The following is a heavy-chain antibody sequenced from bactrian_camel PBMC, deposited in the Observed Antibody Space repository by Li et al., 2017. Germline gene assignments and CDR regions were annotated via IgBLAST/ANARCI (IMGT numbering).Heavy chain of an antibody. D-gene: IGHD2*01. CDR3: AADDILVASRKGCTLSPNEYRY. V-gene: IGHV3S1*01. CDR2: MWTDDGGAP. J-gene: IGHJ4*01. CDR1: TYSNYC. Sequence: HVQLVESGGGSVQPGGSLRLTCTAATYSNYCMGWFRQAPGKEREAVAVMWTDDGGAPRYADSVKGRFTISLSNAKNTLFLQMNSLKPEDTAMYFCAADDILVASRKGCTLSPNEYRYWGQGTQVTVS.